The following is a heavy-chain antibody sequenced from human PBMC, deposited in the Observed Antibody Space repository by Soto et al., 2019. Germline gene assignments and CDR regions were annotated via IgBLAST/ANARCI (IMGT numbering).Heavy chain of an antibody. J-gene: IGHJ4*02. CDR3: AREENYYESSGYVGRYFDY. D-gene: IGHD3-22*01. V-gene: IGHV3-48*03. CDR1: GFTFSSYE. CDR2: ISSSGSTT. Sequence: EVQLVESGGGSVEPGGSLRLSCEVSGFTFSSYEMSWVRQAPGKGLECIAYISSSGSTTDHADSVKGRFTVSRDNAKNSLYLEMNSLRVEDSGIYYCAREENYYESSGYVGRYFDYWGQGALVTVSS.